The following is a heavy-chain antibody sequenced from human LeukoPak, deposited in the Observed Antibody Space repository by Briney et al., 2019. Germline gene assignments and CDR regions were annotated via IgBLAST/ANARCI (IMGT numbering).Heavy chain of an antibody. CDR3: ARDYGGNSGGDY. Sequence: ASVKVSCKASGYTFTSYDINWVRQAPGRGLEWMGWMNPNSGNTGYGQKFQGRITITRDTSVTTAYMELSSLRSEDTAVYYCARDYGGNSGGDYWGQGTLVTVSS. CDR2: MNPNSGNT. D-gene: IGHD4-23*01. J-gene: IGHJ4*02. V-gene: IGHV1-8*03. CDR1: GYTFTSYD.